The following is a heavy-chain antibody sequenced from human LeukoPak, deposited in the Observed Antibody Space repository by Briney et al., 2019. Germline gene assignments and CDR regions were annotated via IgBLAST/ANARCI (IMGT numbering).Heavy chain of an antibody. CDR1: GFTFSSYE. CDR2: ISSSGSTI. D-gene: IGHD3-16*01. Sequence: QTGGSLRLSCAASGFTFSSYEMNWVRQAPGKGLEWVSYISSSGSTIYYADSVKGRFTNSRDNAKNSLYLQMNSLRAEDTAVYYCARNTGWGIHNWFDPWGQGTLVTVSS. J-gene: IGHJ5*02. V-gene: IGHV3-48*03. CDR3: ARNTGWGIHNWFDP.